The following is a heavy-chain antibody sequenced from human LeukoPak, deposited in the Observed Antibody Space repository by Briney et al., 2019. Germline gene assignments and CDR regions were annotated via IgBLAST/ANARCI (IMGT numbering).Heavy chain of an antibody. J-gene: IGHJ4*02. CDR1: GFTFSDYY. D-gene: IGHD2-2*01. Sequence: GGSLRLSCAASGFTFSDYYMCWIRQAPGKGLEWVSYISGSGSTIYYADSVKGRFTISRDNAKNSLYLQMNSLRAEDTAVYYCAARDDCSSTSCSDYWGQGTLVTVSS. CDR2: ISGSGSTI. V-gene: IGHV3-11*04. CDR3: AARDDCSSTSCSDY.